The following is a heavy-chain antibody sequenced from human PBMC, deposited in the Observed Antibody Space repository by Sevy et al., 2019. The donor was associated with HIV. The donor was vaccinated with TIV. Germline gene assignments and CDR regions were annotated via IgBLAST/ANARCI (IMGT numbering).Heavy chain of an antibody. J-gene: IGHJ6*02. Sequence: ASVKVSCKASGYTFTGSYMHWVRQAPGQGLEWMGWINLKTGGPHYAQKFQDSVTMTRDTSISTAYMELHRLKSDDSAMYYCARDHDDDSNSLNGMDVWGQGTSVTVSS. D-gene: IGHD6-6*01. CDR1: GYTFTGSY. CDR2: INLKTGGP. V-gene: IGHV1-2*02. CDR3: ARDHDDDSNSLNGMDV.